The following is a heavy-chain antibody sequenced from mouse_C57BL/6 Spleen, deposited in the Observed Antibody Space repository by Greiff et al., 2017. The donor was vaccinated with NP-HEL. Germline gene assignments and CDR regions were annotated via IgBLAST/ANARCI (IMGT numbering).Heavy chain of an antibody. V-gene: IGHV3-6*01. CDR3: AREGLRRYPRFAY. Sequence: EVQLQESGPGLVKPSQSLSLTCSVTGYSITSGYYWNWIRQFPGNKLEWMGYISYDGSNDYNPSLKNRISITRDTSKNQFFLKLNSVTTEDTATYYCAREGLRRYPRFAYWGQGTLVTVSA. CDR2: ISYDGSN. CDR1: GYSITSGYY. J-gene: IGHJ3*01. D-gene: IGHD1-1*01.